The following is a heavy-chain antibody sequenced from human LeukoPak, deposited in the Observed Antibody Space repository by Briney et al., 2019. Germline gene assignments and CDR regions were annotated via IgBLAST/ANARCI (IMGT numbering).Heavy chain of an antibody. J-gene: IGHJ5*02. CDR3: ARFKYCGGDCFWFDP. CDR1: GYTFTSYY. CDR2: INPSGGST. Sequence: ASVKVSCKASGYTFTSYYMHWVRQAPGQGLEWMGIINPSGGSTSYAQKFQGRVTMTRDMSTSTVYMELSSLRSEDTAVYYCARFKYCGGDCFWFDPWGQGTLDTVSS. D-gene: IGHD2-21*02. V-gene: IGHV1-46*01.